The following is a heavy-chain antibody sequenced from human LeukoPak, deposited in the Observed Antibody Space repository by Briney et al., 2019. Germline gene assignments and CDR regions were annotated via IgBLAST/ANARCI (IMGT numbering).Heavy chain of an antibody. V-gene: IGHV3-9*01. CDR3: AKGIPAGPTALDY. CDR1: GFTLEDYG. J-gene: IGHJ4*02. D-gene: IGHD2-2*01. Sequence: PGRSLTLSCAASGFTLEDYGMYWVRQAPGQGLEWVSGISWNSGDIDYADSVKGRFTISRDNAKNSLYLEMKSLRVDDTALYFCAKGIPAGPTALDYWGQGILVTVSS. CDR2: ISWNSGDI.